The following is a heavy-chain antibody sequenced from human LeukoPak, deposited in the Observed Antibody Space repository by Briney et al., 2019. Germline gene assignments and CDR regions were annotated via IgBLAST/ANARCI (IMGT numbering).Heavy chain of an antibody. J-gene: IGHJ5*02. D-gene: IGHD2-2*01. CDR3: ARSSTSWFDP. V-gene: IGHV4-34*01. Sequence: SETLSLTCAVYGGSFSGYYWSWIRQPPGKGLEWIGYIYYSGSTYYNPSLKSRVTISVDTSKNQFSLKLSSVTASDTAVYYCARSSTSWFDPWGQGTLVTVSS. CDR2: IYYSGST. CDR1: GGSFSGYY.